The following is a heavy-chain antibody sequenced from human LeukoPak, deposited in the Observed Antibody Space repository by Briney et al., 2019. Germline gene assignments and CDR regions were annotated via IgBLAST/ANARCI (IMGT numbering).Heavy chain of an antibody. CDR1: GFTFSSYA. CDR3: AKGAAAATVRALYYYGMDV. V-gene: IGHV3-23*01. CDR2: ISGSGGST. J-gene: IGHJ6*02. D-gene: IGHD6-13*01. Sequence: GGSLRLSCAASGFTFSSYAMSWVRQAPGKGLEWVSAISGSGGSTYYADSVKGRFTISRDNPKNTLYLQMNSLRAEDTAVYYCAKGAAAATVRALYYYGMDVWGQGTTVTVSS.